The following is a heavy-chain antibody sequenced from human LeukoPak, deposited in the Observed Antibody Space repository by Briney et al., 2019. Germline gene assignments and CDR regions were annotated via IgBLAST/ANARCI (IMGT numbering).Heavy chain of an antibody. D-gene: IGHD2-21*01. CDR2: ISSSSSYI. CDR1: GFTFSSFT. V-gene: IGHV3-21*04. J-gene: IGHJ4*02. CDR3: AKEVSIISRGLDY. Sequence: PGGSLRLSCAASGFTFSSFTMNWVRQAPGKGLEWVSSISSSSSYIYSADSVKGRFTISRDNARNSLYLRMNSLRAEDTAAYYCAKEVSIISRGLDYWGQGILVTVSS.